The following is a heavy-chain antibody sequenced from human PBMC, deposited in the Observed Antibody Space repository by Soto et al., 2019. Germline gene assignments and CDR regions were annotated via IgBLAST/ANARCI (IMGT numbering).Heavy chain of an antibody. CDR1: GFTFGDYA. CDR3: TRCSGGSCSDAFDI. J-gene: IGHJ3*02. D-gene: IGHD2-15*01. CDR2: IRSKAYGGTT. V-gene: IGHV3-49*03. Sequence: QSGGSLRLSCTASGFTFGDYAMSWFRQAPGKGLEWVGFIRSKAYGGTTEYAASVKGRFTISRDDSKSIAYLQMNSLKTEDTAVYYCTRCSGGSCSDAFDIWGQGTMVTVSS.